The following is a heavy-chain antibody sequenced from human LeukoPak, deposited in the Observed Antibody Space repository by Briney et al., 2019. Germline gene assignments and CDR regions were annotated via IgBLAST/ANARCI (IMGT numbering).Heavy chain of an antibody. CDR3: ARAAVRYFDSNIGILDLNWFDP. D-gene: IGHD3-9*01. Sequence: PVASVKVSCKASGYTVSDYYVQWVRQAPGQGLEWMGRIIPILGIANYAQKFQGRVTITADKSTSTAYMELSSLRSEDTAVYYCARAAVRYFDSNIGILDLNWFDPWGQGTLVTVSS. CDR1: GYTVSDYY. J-gene: IGHJ5*02. V-gene: IGHV1-69*04. CDR2: IIPILGIA.